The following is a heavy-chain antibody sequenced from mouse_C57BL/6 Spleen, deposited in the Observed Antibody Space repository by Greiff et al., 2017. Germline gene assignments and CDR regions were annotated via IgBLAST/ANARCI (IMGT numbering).Heavy chain of an antibody. J-gene: IGHJ2*01. Sequence: EVQLQQSGAELVRPGASVKLSCTASGFNIKDDYMHWVKQRPEQGLEWIGWIDPENGDTEYASKFQGKATITADTSSNTAYLQLSSLTSEDTAVYYCTPITTVGHWGQGTTLTVSS. CDR1: GFNIKDDY. CDR3: TPITTVGH. D-gene: IGHD1-1*01. V-gene: IGHV14-4*01. CDR2: IDPENGDT.